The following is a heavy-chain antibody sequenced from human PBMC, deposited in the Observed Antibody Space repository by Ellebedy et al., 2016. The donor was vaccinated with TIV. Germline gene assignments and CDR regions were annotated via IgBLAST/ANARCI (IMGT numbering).Heavy chain of an antibody. CDR2: FNHGGVT. CDR1: GGSFSAYY. D-gene: IGHD3-22*01. CDR3: ALGSLYYYDSNGPY. V-gene: IGHV4-34*01. J-gene: IGHJ4*02. Sequence: MPSETLSLTCSVYGGSFSAYYWSWIRQSPEKGLEWIGEFNHGGVTSYNPSLKSRVTVSVDTSKKQVPLKLSPATAADTAVYYCALGSLYYYDSNGPYWGPGTLVTVSS.